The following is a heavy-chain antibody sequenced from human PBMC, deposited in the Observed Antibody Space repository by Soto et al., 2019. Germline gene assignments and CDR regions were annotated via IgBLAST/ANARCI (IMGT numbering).Heavy chain of an antibody. D-gene: IGHD6-19*01. CDR1: GYTFTSYG. CDR2: ISAYNGNT. J-gene: IGHJ3*02. V-gene: IGHV1-18*01. Sequence: ASVKVSCKASGYTFTSYGISWVRQAPGQGLEWMGWISAYNGNTNYAQKLQGRVTMTTDTSTSTAYMELRSLRSDDTAVYYFLSGWKGVGAFDIWCQGPMVTVS. CDR3: LSGWKGVGAFDI.